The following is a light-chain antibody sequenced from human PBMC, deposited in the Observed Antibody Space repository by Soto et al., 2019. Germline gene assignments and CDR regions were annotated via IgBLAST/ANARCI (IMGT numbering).Light chain of an antibody. J-gene: IGKJ4*01. Sequence: IAMTQSPATLSVSPGERATLSCRASQSVINNLAWYQQKPGQAPRLLIYDASTRATGIPARFSGSGSGTEFTFTISSLQSEDFAVYYCQQYYNWPLTFGGGTKVEIK. CDR3: QQYYNWPLT. CDR2: DAS. CDR1: QSVINN. V-gene: IGKV3-15*01.